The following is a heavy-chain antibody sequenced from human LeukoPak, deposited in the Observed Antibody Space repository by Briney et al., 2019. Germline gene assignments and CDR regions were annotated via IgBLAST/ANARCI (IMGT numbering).Heavy chain of an antibody. J-gene: IGHJ4*02. CDR3: AREERGSSWFIDY. Sequence: SETLSLTCTVSGGSISSGCYYWSWIRQHPGKGLEWIGYIYYSGSTYYNQSPKSRVTISVDTSKNQFSLKLSSVTAADTAVYYCAREERGSSWFIDYWGQGTLVTVSS. CDR2: IYYSGST. D-gene: IGHD6-13*01. CDR1: GGSISSGCYY. V-gene: IGHV4-31*03.